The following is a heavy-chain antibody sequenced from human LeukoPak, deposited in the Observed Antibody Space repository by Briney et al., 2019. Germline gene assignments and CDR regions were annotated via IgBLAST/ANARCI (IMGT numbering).Heavy chain of an antibody. CDR3: ARGITMVRGALDY. J-gene: IGHJ4*02. D-gene: IGHD3-10*01. CDR1: GYTFTSYA. CDR2: INAGNGNT. V-gene: IGHV1-3*01. Sequence: GASVKVSCKASGYTFTSYAMHWVRQAPGQRLEWMGWINAGNGNTKYSQKFQGRVTIPRDTTASTAYMELSSLRSEDTAVYYCARGITMVRGALDYWGQGTLVTVSS.